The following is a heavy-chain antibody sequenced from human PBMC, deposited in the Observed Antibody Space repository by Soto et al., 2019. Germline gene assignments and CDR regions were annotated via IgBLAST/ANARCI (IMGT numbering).Heavy chain of an antibody. D-gene: IGHD3-9*01. CDR1: GASLSSYY. CDR3: ARWLTQETFDV. CDR2: IYYSGSI. J-gene: IGHJ3*01. V-gene: IGHV4-59*01. Sequence: QVQLQESGPGLLKPSETLSLTCTVSGASLSSYYWSWIRQPPGKGLEWIGYIYYSGSINYNPSLKRRASISGDTSKNQFSLTLTSVTAADTAVYYCARWLTQETFDVWGQGTMVTVSS.